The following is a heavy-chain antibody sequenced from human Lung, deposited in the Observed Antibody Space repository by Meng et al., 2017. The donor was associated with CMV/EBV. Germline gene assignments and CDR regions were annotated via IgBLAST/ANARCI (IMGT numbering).Heavy chain of an antibody. CDR3: ARTRIEVEPDGRKIKYYNYGMDI. J-gene: IGHJ6*02. CDR2: MNPNSGNT. D-gene: IGHD2-2*01. V-gene: IGHV1-8*01. CDR1: GYTFTTSD. Sequence: SVTLSCTASGYTFTTSDTNWARQATGQGLDWMGWMNPNSGNTGYAQKFQGRVTLTRVTSITTAYMELSSLTSDDTAVYYCARTRIEVEPDGRKIKYYNYGMDIWGQGTTVTVSS.